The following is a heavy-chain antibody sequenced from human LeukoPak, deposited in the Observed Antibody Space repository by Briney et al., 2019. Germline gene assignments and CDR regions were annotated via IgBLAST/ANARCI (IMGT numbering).Heavy chain of an antibody. CDR3: AREDQRYDFWSGYYDFDY. CDR1: GFTFSSYS. Sequence: GGSLRLSCAASGFTFSSYSMNWVRQAPGKGLEWVSYISSSSSTIYYADSVKGRFTISRDNAKNSLYLQMNSLRAEDKAVYYCAREDQRYDFWSGYYDFDYWGQGTLVTVSS. J-gene: IGHJ4*02. D-gene: IGHD3-3*01. CDR2: ISSSSSTI. V-gene: IGHV3-48*01.